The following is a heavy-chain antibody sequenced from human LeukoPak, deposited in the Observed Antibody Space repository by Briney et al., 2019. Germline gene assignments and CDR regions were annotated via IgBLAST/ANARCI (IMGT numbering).Heavy chain of an antibody. CDR2: ISSSSSNI. Sequence: TGGSLRLSCAASGFTFSSYSMNWVRQAPGKGLEWVSSISSSSSNIYYADSVKGRFTISRDNAKNSLYLQMNSLRAEDTAVYYCARDEWQQLNFDYWGQGTLVTVSS. CDR3: ARDEWQQLNFDY. J-gene: IGHJ4*02. CDR1: GFTFSSYS. D-gene: IGHD6-13*01. V-gene: IGHV3-21*01.